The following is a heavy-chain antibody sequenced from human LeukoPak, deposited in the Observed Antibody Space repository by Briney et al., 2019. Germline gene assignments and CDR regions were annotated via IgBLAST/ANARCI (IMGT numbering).Heavy chain of an antibody. Sequence: SETLSLTCDVYGGSFSGYYWSWIRQPPGKGLEWIGEINHSGSTNYNPSLKSRVTISVDTSKSQFSLNLSSVTAADTAVYYCARYSEEGYCTNGVCYNFDYWGQGTLVTVSS. V-gene: IGHV4-34*01. D-gene: IGHD2-8*01. J-gene: IGHJ4*02. CDR1: GGSFSGYY. CDR2: INHSGST. CDR3: ARYSEEGYCTNGVCYNFDY.